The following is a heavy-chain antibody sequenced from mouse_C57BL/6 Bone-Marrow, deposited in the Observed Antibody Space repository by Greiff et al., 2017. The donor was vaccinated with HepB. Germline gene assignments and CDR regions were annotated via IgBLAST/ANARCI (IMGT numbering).Heavy chain of an antibody. CDR3: TRDPYYYGSSPFAY. D-gene: IGHD1-1*01. Sequence: EVHLVESGEGLVKPGGSLKLSCAASGFTFSSYAMSWVRQTPEKRLEWVAYISSGGDYIYYADTVKGRFTISRDNARNTLYLQMSSLKSEDTAMYYCTRDPYYYGSSPFAYWCQGTLVTVSA. J-gene: IGHJ3*01. CDR1: GFTFSSYA. CDR2: ISSGGDYI. V-gene: IGHV5-9-1*02.